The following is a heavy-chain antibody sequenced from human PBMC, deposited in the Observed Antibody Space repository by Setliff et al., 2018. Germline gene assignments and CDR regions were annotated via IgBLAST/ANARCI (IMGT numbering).Heavy chain of an antibody. J-gene: IGHJ4*02. CDR2: IYYSGST. Sequence: PSETLSLTCTVSGGSISSSSYYWGWIRQPPGEGLEWIGSIYYSGSTYYNPSLKSRVTISVDTSKNQFSLKLSSVTAADTAVYYCARRETYYNFWSGYYACWGQGTLVTVSS. CDR3: ARRETYYNFWSGYYAC. V-gene: IGHV4-39*07. D-gene: IGHD3-3*01. CDR1: GGSISSSSYY.